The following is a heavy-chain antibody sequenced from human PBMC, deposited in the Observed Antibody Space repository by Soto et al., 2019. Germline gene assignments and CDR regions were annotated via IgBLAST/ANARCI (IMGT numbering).Heavy chain of an antibody. D-gene: IGHD3-10*01. J-gene: IGHJ4*02. CDR3: VRDLDASGSYYTDY. V-gene: IGHV1-18*01. CDR2: ISPHKGNT. Sequence: ASVEVSGKASGYTFITIGISWVRQAPGQGLEWMGWISPHKGNTNYAQNFQGRVTLTTDTSTSTAYMELRSLRSDDTAVYYCVRDLDASGSYYTDYWGQGTLVTVSS. CDR1: GYTFITIG.